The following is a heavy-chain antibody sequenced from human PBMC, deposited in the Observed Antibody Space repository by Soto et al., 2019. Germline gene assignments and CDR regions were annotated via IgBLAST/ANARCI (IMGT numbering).Heavy chain of an antibody. CDR3: AAAYYYDSSGYPVPGEALDI. CDR2: IVVGSGNT. CDR1: GFTFTSSA. J-gene: IGHJ3*02. Sequence: ASVKVSCKASGFTFTSSAVQWVRQARGQRLEWIGWIVVGSGNTNYAQKFQERVTITRDMSTSTAYMELKSLRPEDTAVYYCAAAYYYDSSGYPVPGEALDIWGQGTLVTVSS. D-gene: IGHD3-22*01. V-gene: IGHV1-58*01.